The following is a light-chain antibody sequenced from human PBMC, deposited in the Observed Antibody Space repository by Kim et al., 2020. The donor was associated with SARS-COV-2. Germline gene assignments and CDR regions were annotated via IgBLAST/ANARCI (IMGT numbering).Light chain of an antibody. CDR1: SSDVGAYNY. J-gene: IGLJ2*01. CDR2: DVS. CDR3: SSYTSSSVV. Sequence: PGQSITISCTGTSSDVGAYNYVSWYQQPPGKAPKLMIYDVSNRPSGVSNRFSGSKSGNTASLTISGLQAEDEADYYCSSYTSSSVVFGGGTKVTVL. V-gene: IGLV2-14*03.